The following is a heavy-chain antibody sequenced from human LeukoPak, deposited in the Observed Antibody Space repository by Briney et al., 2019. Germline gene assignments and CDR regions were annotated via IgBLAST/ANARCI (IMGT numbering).Heavy chain of an antibody. Sequence: PGGSLRLSCAASGFTFSSYSMNWVRQAPGKGLEWVSSISSSSSYIYYADSVKGRFTISRDNAKNSLYLQMNSLRAEDTAVYYCARERDCSSTSCHDFQHWGQGTLVTVSS. CDR1: GFTFSSYS. V-gene: IGHV3-21*01. J-gene: IGHJ1*01. D-gene: IGHD2-2*01. CDR2: ISSSSSYI. CDR3: ARERDCSSTSCHDFQH.